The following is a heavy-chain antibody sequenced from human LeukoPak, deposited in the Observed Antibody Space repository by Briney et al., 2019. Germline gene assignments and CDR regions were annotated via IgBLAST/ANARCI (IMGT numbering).Heavy chain of an antibody. D-gene: IGHD3-16*01. Sequence: SETLSLTCTVSGGSFSNSYGSWIRQPSGKGLEWIGRIHTSGSTNYNPSLNHRLTMSIDAPKNQISLRLSSVTAADTAIYYCVTDEGGYWGQGTLVTVSS. CDR3: VTDEGGY. CDR1: GGSFSNSY. CDR2: IHTSGST. V-gene: IGHV4-4*07. J-gene: IGHJ4*02.